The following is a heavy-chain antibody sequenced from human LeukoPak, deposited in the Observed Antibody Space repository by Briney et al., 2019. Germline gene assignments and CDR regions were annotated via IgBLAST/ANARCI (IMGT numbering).Heavy chain of an antibody. Sequence: GGSLRLSCAASGFTFSSYGKNWVRQAPGMGLEWISYISASDNTIYYADSVKGRFTISRDNAKNSLYLQMNSLRDEDTAVYYCARERITQDYYDSSGYYTDYWGQGTLVTVSS. D-gene: IGHD3-22*01. J-gene: IGHJ4*02. V-gene: IGHV3-48*02. CDR2: ISASDNTI. CDR1: GFTFSSYG. CDR3: ARERITQDYYDSSGYYTDY.